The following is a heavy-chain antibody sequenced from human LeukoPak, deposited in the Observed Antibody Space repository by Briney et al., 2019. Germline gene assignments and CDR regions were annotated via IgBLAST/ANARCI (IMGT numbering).Heavy chain of an antibody. CDR1: GFTFSSYY. J-gene: IGHJ4*02. CDR3: ATGSLYDSSGYHDY. V-gene: IGHV3-7*03. Sequence: PGGSLRLSCAASGFTFSSYYMSWVRQAPGKGLEWVASIKQDGSEEYFVDSLKGRFTLSRDNAKNSLFLEIRSLRVEDTAVYYCATGSLYDSSGYHDYWGQGTLVTVSS. D-gene: IGHD3-22*01. CDR2: IKQDGSEE.